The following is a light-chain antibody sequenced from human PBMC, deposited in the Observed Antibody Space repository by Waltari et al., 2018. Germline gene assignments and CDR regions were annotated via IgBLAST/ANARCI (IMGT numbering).Light chain of an antibody. V-gene: IGLV2-23*02. CDR1: SGDIGSFDL. Sequence: QSALTQPASVSGSPGQSITISCTGSSGDIGSFDLVSWYQQHPGRAPKLIIYEVTNRPSGVSNRCSASKSGNTASLTISGLQAEDEADYHCCSYAGSSTYSYVFGPGTKVSVL. CDR2: EVT. CDR3: CSYAGSSTYSYV. J-gene: IGLJ1*01.